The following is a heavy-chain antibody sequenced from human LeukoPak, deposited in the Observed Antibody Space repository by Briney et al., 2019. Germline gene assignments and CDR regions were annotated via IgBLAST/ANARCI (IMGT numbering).Heavy chain of an antibody. J-gene: IGHJ3*02. CDR2: MSGSDGTT. D-gene: IGHD3-10*01. CDR1: GFTFSSYT. V-gene: IGHV3-23*01. Sequence: GGSLRLSCAASGFTFSSYTMGWVRQAPGKGLEWVSSMSGSDGTTYYADSVKGRFAISRDNSKNTLYLQIYSLRAEDTAVYYCGKRQHGSGTYYGAFDIWGQGTMVTVSS. CDR3: GKRQHGSGTYYGAFDI.